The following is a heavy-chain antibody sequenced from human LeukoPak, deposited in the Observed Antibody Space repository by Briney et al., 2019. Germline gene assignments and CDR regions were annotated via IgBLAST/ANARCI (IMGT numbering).Heavy chain of an antibody. D-gene: IGHD3-10*01. J-gene: IGHJ5*02. CDR1: GGSISSGDYY. CDR3: ARGPFYGSGSYGWFDP. Sequence: SQTLSLTCTVSGGSISSGDYYWSWIRQPPGRGLEWIEYIYYSGSTYYNPSLKSRVTISVDTSKNQFSLKLSSVTAADTAVYYCARGPFYGSGSYGWFDPWGQGTLVTVSS. V-gene: IGHV4-30-4*01. CDR2: IYYSGST.